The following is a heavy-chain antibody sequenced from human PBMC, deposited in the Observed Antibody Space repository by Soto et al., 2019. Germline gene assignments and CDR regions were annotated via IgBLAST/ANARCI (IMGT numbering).Heavy chain of an antibody. CDR2: IIPILGIA. CDR1: GGTFSSYT. CDR3: ARDQSGWPDQMGYYYYYYMDV. J-gene: IGHJ6*03. V-gene: IGHV1-69*04. D-gene: IGHD6-19*01. Sequence: ASVKVSCKASGGTFSSYTISWVRQAPGQGLEWMGRIIPILGIANYAQKFQGRVTITADKSTSTAYMELSSLRSEDTAVYYCARDQSGWPDQMGYYYYYYMDVWGKGTTVTVSS.